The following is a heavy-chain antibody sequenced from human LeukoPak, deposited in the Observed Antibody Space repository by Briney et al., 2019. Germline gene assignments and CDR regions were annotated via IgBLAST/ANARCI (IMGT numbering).Heavy chain of an antibody. V-gene: IGHV3-74*01. J-gene: IGHJ5*02. Sequence: GGSLRLSCEASGFAVSTHWMHWVRQAPGKGLVWVSLIRIDGSDTDYADSVRGRFTTSRDNAKNVVYLQMDSLGVEDTAIYYCARDRGEGTPHDPWGQGTLVTVSS. CDR2: IRIDGSDT. CDR3: ARDRGEGTPHDP. CDR1: GFAVSTHW.